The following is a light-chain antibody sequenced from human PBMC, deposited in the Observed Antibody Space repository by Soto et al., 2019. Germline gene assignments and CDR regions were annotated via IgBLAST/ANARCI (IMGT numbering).Light chain of an antibody. CDR3: CSYTGSSTYV. CDR2: EVS. J-gene: IGLJ1*01. Sequence: QSALTQVASVSGSPGQSITISCTGTSSDVGSYNLVSWYQQHPGKAPKLMIYEVSKRPSGVSTRFSGSKSGNAASLTISGLQAEDEADYYCCSYTGSSTYVFGTGSKLTVL. CDR1: SSDVGSYNL. V-gene: IGLV2-23*02.